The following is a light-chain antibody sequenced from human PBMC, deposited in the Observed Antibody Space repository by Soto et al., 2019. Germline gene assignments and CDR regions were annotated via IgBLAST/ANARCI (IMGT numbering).Light chain of an antibody. CDR3: QQYHNWPSWT. V-gene: IGKV3-15*01. CDR2: GAS. J-gene: IGKJ1*01. Sequence: EIVMTQSPATLSVFPGERATVSCRASQNIISNLAWYQQKPGQAPSLLIYGASTREKGGPARFSGSGSGTEFTLTISSLQSEDSAVYYCQQYHNWPSWTFGQGTKVEMK. CDR1: QNIISN.